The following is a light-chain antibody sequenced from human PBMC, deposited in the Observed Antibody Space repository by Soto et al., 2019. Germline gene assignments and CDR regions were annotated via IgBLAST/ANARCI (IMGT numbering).Light chain of an antibody. CDR2: SNS. CDR1: SSNIGSNV. Sequence: QSVLTQPPSTSGTPGQRVTISCSGSSSNIGSNVLNWYQQLPGTAPKLLIYSNSQRPSGVPDRFSGSKSGTSASLAISGLQSEDEADYYCAAWDDRLNGPVFGGGTKRTVL. J-gene: IGLJ3*02. V-gene: IGLV1-44*01. CDR3: AAWDDRLNGPV.